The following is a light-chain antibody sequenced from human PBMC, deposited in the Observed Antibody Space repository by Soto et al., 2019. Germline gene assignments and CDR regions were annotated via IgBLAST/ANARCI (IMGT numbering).Light chain of an antibody. Sequence: QSVLTQPASVSGSPGQSITISCTGSPDLVAWYQHHPGSAPKLLIDADTKRPSAVSERFSVSRSGNTASLTISGLQADDEAYYYCSSDSPTGVRLFGGGTKVTVL. CDR3: SSDSPTGVRL. J-gene: IGLJ2*01. CDR1: SPDL. V-gene: IGLV2-23*01. CDR2: ADT.